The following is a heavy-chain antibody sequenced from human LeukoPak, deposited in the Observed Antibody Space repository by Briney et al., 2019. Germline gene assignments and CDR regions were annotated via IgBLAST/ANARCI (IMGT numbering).Heavy chain of an antibody. CDR1: GGSISSYY. Sequence: SETLSLTCTVSGGSISSYYWSWIRQPPGKGLQWIGYIYYSGSTNYNPSLKSRVTISVDTSKNQFSLKPSSVTAADTAVYYCAGYCSSTSCYRGGLDYWGQGTLVTVSS. CDR2: IYYSGST. D-gene: IGHD2-2*01. J-gene: IGHJ4*02. V-gene: IGHV4-59*01. CDR3: AGYCSSTSCYRGGLDY.